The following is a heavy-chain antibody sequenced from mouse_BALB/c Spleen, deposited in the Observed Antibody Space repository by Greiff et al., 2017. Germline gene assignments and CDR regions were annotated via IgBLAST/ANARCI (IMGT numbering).Heavy chain of an antibody. V-gene: IGHV5-17*02. CDR1: GFTFSSFG. CDR2: ISSGSSTI. D-gene: IGHD4-1*01. Sequence: EVKLMESGGGLVQPGGSRKLSCAASGFTFSSFGMHWVRQAPEKGLEWVAYISSGSSTIYYADTVKGRFTISRDNPKNTLFLQMTSLRSEDTAMYYCARGGKTGFDYWGQGTTLTVSS. J-gene: IGHJ2*01. CDR3: ARGGKTGFDY.